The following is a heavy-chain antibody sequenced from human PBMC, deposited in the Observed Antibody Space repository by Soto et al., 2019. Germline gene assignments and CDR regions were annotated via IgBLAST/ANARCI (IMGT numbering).Heavy chain of an antibody. CDR1: GFTFRSYA. CDR2: ISGSGGST. V-gene: IGHV3-23*01. CDR3: AKGIVYYYDSSGYFAY. Sequence: GGSLRLSCAVSGFTFRSYAMSWVRQAPGKGLEWVSAISGSGGSTYYADSVKGRFTISRDNSKNTLYLQMNSLRAEDTAVYYCAKGIVYYYDSSGYFAYWGQGTLVTVSS. D-gene: IGHD3-22*01. J-gene: IGHJ4*02.